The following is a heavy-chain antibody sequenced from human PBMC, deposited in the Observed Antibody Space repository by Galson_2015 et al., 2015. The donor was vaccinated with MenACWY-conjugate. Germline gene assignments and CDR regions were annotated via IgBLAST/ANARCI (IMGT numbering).Heavy chain of an antibody. Sequence: SLRLSCAASGFTFSSYDMHWVRQAPGKGLDWVAVISYDGSNKYYADSVKGRFTISRDKNTLYLEMISLRGEDTAVYYCARVYSGSPDYGTDVWGQGTTVTVSS. V-gene: IGHV3-30*03. D-gene: IGHD1-26*01. CDR1: GFTFSSYD. CDR3: ARVYSGSPDYGTDV. CDR2: ISYDGSNK. J-gene: IGHJ6*02.